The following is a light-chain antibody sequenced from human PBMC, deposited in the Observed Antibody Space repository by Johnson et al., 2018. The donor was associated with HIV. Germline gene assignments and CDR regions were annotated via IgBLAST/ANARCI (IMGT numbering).Light chain of an antibody. CDR3: GTWDGSLIAAYV. CDR1: SSNIGNNY. J-gene: IGLJ1*01. Sequence: QSVLTQPPSVSAAPGQKVTISCSGSSSNIGNNYVSWYQQLPGTGPKLLIYDNNKRPSGIPDRFSGSKSGTSATLGITGLPTGDEADYYCGTWDGSLIAAYVFGTGTKVTVL. CDR2: DNN. V-gene: IGLV1-51*01.